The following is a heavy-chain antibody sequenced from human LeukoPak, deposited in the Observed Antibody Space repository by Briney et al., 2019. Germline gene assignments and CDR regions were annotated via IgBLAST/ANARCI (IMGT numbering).Heavy chain of an antibody. CDR3: ARGPNEYSSSYPLDY. Sequence: SETLSLTCTVSGGSISSYYWSWIRQPAGKGLECIGRIYTSGSTNYNPSLKSRVTMSVDTSKNQFSLKLSSVTAADTAVYYCARGPNEYSSSYPLDYWGQGTLVTVSS. D-gene: IGHD6-6*01. V-gene: IGHV4-4*07. CDR1: GGSISSYY. J-gene: IGHJ4*02. CDR2: IYTSGST.